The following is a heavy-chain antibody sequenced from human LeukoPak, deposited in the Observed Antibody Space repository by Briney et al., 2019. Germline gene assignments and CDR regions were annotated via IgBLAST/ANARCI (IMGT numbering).Heavy chain of an antibody. V-gene: IGHV4-39*01. D-gene: IGHD2-2*01. J-gene: IGHJ4*02. Sequence: SETLSLTCTVSGGSISSRSYYWGWIRQPPGERLEWIGSIYYGGSTFYSPSLKSRVSISVDMSKKQISLKLRAVTAADTAMYYCASVVDSSLSDGYWGQGTLVTVSS. CDR3: ASVVDSSLSDGY. CDR2: IYYGGST. CDR1: GGSISSRSYY.